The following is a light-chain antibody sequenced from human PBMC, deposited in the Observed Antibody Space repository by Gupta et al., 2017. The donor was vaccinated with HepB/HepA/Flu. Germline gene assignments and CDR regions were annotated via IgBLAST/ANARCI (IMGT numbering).Light chain of an antibody. CDR3: QHYDYSIPLS. CDR2: GAS. CDR1: QSFTSGY. Sequence: EIVLTQSPGTLSLSPGERATLSCRASQSFTSGYLAWYQQKPGQAPRLLIYGASSRATDIPDRLSGSGSGTDFTLTISRLDPEDFAVYYCQHYDYSIPLSFGGGTKVEMK. J-gene: IGKJ4*01. V-gene: IGKV3-20*01.